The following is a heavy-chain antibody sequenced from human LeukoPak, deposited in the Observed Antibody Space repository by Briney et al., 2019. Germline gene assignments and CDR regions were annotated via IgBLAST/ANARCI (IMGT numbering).Heavy chain of an antibody. CDR3: ARYPCIQLSYFDY. D-gene: IGHD5-18*01. CDR2: IKQDGSEK. Sequence: PGGSLRLSCAVSEFIVCNNDLPCVRQAPGKGLEWVANIKQDGSEKYYVDSVKGRFTISRYNAKNSLYLQMNSLRAEDTAVYYCARYPCIQLSYFDYWGQGTLVTVSS. CDR1: EFIVCNND. V-gene: IGHV3-7*01. J-gene: IGHJ4*02.